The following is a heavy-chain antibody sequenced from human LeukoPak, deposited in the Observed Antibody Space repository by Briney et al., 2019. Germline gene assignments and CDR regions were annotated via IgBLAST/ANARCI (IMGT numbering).Heavy chain of an antibody. V-gene: IGHV3-13*01. CDR3: ARGGEYYYDSSGYYRGGFYMDV. D-gene: IGHD3-22*01. CDR2: IGTAGDT. CDR1: GFTFSSYD. J-gene: IGHJ6*03. Sequence: GGSPRLSCAASGFTFSSYDMHWVRQATGKGLEWVSAIGTAGDTYYPGSVKGRFTISRENAKNSLYLQMNSLRAGDTAVYYCARGGEYYYDSSGYYRGGFYMDVWGKGTTVTVSS.